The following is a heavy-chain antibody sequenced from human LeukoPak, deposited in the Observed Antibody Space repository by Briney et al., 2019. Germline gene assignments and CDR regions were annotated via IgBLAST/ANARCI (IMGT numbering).Heavy chain of an antibody. Sequence: GGSLRLYCAASGFTFSSYVMSWVRQAPGKGLEWVALIWYDGSNKYYTDSVKGRLTISRDNSKDTLFLQMNSLRVEDTAVYYCAREGPRGNSQFDYWGQGTLVTVSS. CDR3: AREGPRGNSQFDY. CDR2: IWYDGSNK. D-gene: IGHD2/OR15-2a*01. J-gene: IGHJ4*02. V-gene: IGHV3-33*08. CDR1: GFTFSSYV.